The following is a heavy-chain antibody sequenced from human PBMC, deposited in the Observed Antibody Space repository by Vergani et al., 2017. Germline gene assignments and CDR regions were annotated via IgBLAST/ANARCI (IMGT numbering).Heavy chain of an antibody. Sequence: QVQLVQSGAEVKKPGASVKVSCKASGYTFTSYYMHWVRQAPGQGLEWMGIINPSGGSTSYAQKFQGRVTMTRDTSTSTVYMALSSLRSEDTAVYYCARGGYQLLYRVYYYGMDVWGQGTTVTVSS. V-gene: IGHV1-46*01. D-gene: IGHD2-2*02. CDR3: ARGGYQLLYRVYYYGMDV. J-gene: IGHJ6*02. CDR2: INPSGGST. CDR1: GYTFTSYY.